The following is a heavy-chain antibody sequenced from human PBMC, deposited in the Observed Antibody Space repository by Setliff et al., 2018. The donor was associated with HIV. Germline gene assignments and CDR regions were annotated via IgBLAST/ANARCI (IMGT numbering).Heavy chain of an antibody. Sequence: KPSETLSLTCTSSGDSISGYYWSWIRQPAEKGLEWIGRMHTSGNTNYNPSLKSRVTMSVDTSKNQFSLRLSSVTAADTAVYYCARDQKGYSYGYFDSWGQGTLVTVSS. CDR1: GDSISGYY. V-gene: IGHV4-4*07. CDR2: MHTSGNT. D-gene: IGHD5-18*01. CDR3: ARDQKGYSYGYFDS. J-gene: IGHJ4*02.